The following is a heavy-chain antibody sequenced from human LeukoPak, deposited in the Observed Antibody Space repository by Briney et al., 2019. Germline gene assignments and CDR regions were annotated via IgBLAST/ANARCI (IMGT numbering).Heavy chain of an antibody. J-gene: IGHJ4*02. Sequence: WETLSLTCTVSGGSMTTHHWNWIRQTPGKGLEWIGYVFDSGRTKVNPSLTSRVTLSTDTSKNQLSLRLSSVTAADTAVYYCTTIKRGDIFGYFDFWGQGILVTVSS. CDR2: VFDSGRT. D-gene: IGHD5-18*01. CDR1: GGSMTTHH. CDR3: TTIKRGDIFGYFDF. V-gene: IGHV4-59*11.